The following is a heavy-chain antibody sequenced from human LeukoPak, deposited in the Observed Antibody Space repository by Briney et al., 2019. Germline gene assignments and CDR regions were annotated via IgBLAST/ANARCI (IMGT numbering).Heavy chain of an antibody. CDR2: INDYGSST. CDR1: GFTFTNYL. V-gene: IGHV3-74*01. CDR3: ARGPDGWYASDH. D-gene: IGHD6-19*01. J-gene: IGHJ4*02. Sequence: GGSLRLSCAASGFTFTNYLMHWVRQAPGKGLVWVSRINDYGSSTTYADSVRGRFTISRDNAKNTLYLQMNSLRAEDTAVYYCARGPDGWYASDHWGQGTVVTVSS.